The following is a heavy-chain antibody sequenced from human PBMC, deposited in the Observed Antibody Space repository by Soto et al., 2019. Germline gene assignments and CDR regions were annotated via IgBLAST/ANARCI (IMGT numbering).Heavy chain of an antibody. Sequence: EVQLLESGGGLVQPGGSLRLSCAASGFTFSSYAMSWVRQAPGKGLEWVSAISGSGGSTYYADSVKGRFTISRDNSKNTVYLQMNSLRAEDTAVYYCAKGGCSSTSCRAFDYWGQGPLVTVSS. D-gene: IGHD2-2*01. CDR1: GFTFSSYA. J-gene: IGHJ4*02. CDR2: ISGSGGST. V-gene: IGHV3-23*01. CDR3: AKGGCSSTSCRAFDY.